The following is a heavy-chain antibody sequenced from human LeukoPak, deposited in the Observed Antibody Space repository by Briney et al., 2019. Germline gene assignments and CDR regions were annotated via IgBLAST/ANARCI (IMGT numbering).Heavy chain of an antibody. V-gene: IGHV1-2*02. CDR2: INPNSGGT. CDR3: ARDRYRYSGSAFDY. J-gene: IGHJ4*02. D-gene: IGHD1-26*01. CDR1: GYTFTGYY. Sequence: ASVKVSCKASGYTFTGYYMHWVRQAPGQGLEWMGWINPNSGGTNYAQKFQGRVTMTRDTSISTAYMELSRLRSDDTAVYYCARDRYRYSGSAFDYWGQGALVTVSS.